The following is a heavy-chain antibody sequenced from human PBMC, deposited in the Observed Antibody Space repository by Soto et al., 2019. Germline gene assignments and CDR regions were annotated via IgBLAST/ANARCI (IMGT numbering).Heavy chain of an antibody. CDR2: IYYSGST. CDR1: GGSISSYY. J-gene: IGHJ6*02. Sequence: SETLSLTCTVSGGSISSYYWSWIRQPPGKELEGIGYIYYSGSTNYNPSLKSRVTISVDTSKNQFSLKLSSVTAADTAVYYCARLADDYSKQGYLFFGMDVWGQGTTVTVSS. V-gene: IGHV4-59*08. D-gene: IGHD4-4*01. CDR3: ARLADDYSKQGYLFFGMDV.